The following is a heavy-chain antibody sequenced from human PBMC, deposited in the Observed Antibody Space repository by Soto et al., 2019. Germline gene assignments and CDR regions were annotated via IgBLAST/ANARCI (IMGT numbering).Heavy chain of an antibody. Sequence: SGPTLVNPTQTRTLTCTFSGFSLSTSGVGVGWIRQPPGKALEWLALIYWDDDKRYSPSLKSRLTITKDTSKNQVVLTMTNMDPVDTATYYCAHAPGAYYDSSGYYYTVEYFQHWGQGTLVTVSS. CDR3: AHAPGAYYDSSGYYYTVEYFQH. J-gene: IGHJ1*01. CDR1: GFSLSTSGVG. D-gene: IGHD3-22*01. V-gene: IGHV2-5*02. CDR2: IYWDDDK.